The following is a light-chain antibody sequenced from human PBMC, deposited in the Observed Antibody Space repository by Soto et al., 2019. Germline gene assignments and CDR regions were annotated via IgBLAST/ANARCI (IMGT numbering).Light chain of an antibody. J-gene: IGKJ4*01. CDR3: QQYNNWPLT. Sequence: IVVTQSPATLSVSPGERAALSCRASQGVGSNLAWYQQRPGQAPRLLIYDASTRATGIPDRFSGSGSGTEFTLTISSLQSEDFAVYYCQQYNNWPLTFGGGTKVEIK. V-gene: IGKV3-15*01. CDR2: DAS. CDR1: QGVGSN.